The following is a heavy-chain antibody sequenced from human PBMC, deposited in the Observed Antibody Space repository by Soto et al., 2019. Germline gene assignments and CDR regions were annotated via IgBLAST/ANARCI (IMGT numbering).Heavy chain of an antibody. V-gene: IGHV1-18*01. Sequence: ASVKVSCKASGYTFTSYGISWVRQAPGQGLEWMGWISAYNGNTNYAQKHQGRVTMTTDTSTSTAYMELRSLRSDDTAVYYCAGEAEYCSGGSCYPLFDPWGQGTLVTVSS. J-gene: IGHJ5*02. CDR2: ISAYNGNT. D-gene: IGHD2-15*01. CDR1: GYTFTSYG. CDR3: AGEAEYCSGGSCYPLFDP.